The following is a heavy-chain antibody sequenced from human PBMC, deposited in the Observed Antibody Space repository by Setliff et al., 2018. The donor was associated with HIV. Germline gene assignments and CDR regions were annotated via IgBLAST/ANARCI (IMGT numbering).Heavy chain of an antibody. J-gene: IGHJ5*02. D-gene: IGHD3-9*01. CDR3: ATSHYDILTYWFDP. V-gene: IGHV7-4-1*02. Sequence: AASVKVSCKASGYTFTSYAMNWVRQAPGQGLEWMGWINTNTGDPTYAQGFTGRFVFSLDTSVSTAYLQISSLKAEDTAVYYCATSHYDILTYWFDPWGQGTLVTVSS. CDR1: GYTFTSYA. CDR2: INTNTGDP.